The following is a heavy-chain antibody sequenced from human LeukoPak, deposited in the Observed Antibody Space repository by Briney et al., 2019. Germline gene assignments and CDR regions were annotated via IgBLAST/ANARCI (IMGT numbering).Heavy chain of an antibody. D-gene: IGHD2-15*01. V-gene: IGHV4-34*01. CDR2: INHSGST. J-gene: IGHJ4*02. CDR1: GGSFSGYY. CDR3: ARGLHPPYCSGCSCYTYFDY. Sequence: PSETLSLTCAVYGGSFSGYYWSWIRQPPGKELEWIGEINHSGSTNYNPSLKSRVTISVDTSKNQFSLKLSSVTAADTAVYYCARGLHPPYCSGCSCYTYFDYWGQGTLVTVSS.